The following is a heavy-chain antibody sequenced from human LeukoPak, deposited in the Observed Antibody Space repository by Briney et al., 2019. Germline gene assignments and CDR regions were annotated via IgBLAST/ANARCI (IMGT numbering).Heavy chain of an antibody. CDR1: GYSFTRYD. CDR2: ISAYNGIT. V-gene: IGHV1-18*01. Sequence: ASVKVSCKASGYSFTRYDINWVRQAPGQGLEWMGGISAYNGITHYAQNFQGRVTVTTDTSTRTAYLELRSLRSDDTAVYYCARGLGAFDIWGQGTMVTVSS. J-gene: IGHJ3*02. CDR3: ARGLGAFDI. D-gene: IGHD3-16*01.